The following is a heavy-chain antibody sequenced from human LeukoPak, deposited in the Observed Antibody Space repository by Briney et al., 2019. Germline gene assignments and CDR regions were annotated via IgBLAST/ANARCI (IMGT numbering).Heavy chain of an antibody. Sequence: GESLKISCKGSGHNFTSYWIVWVRQMPGKGLEWMGIIYPGDSDTRYSPSFQGQVTISADKSISAAYLQWSSLTASDTAMYYCARRSSTASRYFDFWGQGTLVTVSS. CDR3: ARRSSTASRYFDF. J-gene: IGHJ4*02. D-gene: IGHD2/OR15-2a*01. V-gene: IGHV5-51*01. CDR2: IYPGDSDT. CDR1: GHNFTSYW.